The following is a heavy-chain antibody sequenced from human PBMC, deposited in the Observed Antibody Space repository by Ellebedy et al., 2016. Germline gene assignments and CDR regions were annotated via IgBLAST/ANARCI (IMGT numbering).Heavy chain of an antibody. CDR3: ARHRSSGWYADAFDI. CDR1: GYTFTSYW. J-gene: IGHJ3*02. D-gene: IGHD6-19*01. CDR2: IDPSDSYT. Sequence: ASVKVSCKASGYTFTSYWISWVRQLPGKGLEWMGRIDPSDSYTNYSPSFQGHVTISADKSISTAYLQWSSLKASDTAMYYCARHRSSGWYADAFDIWGQGTMVTVSS. V-gene: IGHV5-10-1*01.